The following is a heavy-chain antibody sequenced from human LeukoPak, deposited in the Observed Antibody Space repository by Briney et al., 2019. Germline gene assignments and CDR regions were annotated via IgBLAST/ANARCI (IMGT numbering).Heavy chain of an antibody. D-gene: IGHD3-10*01. J-gene: IGHJ3*02. V-gene: IGHV4-4*02. CDR2: ISHSGST. CDR3: ARAGPWFGESDDAFDI. CDR1: GDSISGHKW. Sequence: SETLSLTCTVSGDSISGHKWWWCWVRQPPGKGLEWIGEISHSGSTSYNPSLKSRVTISVDTSKNQFSLKLSSVTAADTAVYYCARAGPWFGESDDAFDIWGQGTMVTVSS.